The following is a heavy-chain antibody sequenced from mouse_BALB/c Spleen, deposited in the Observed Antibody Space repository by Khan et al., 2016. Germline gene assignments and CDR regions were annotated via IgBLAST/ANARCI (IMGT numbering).Heavy chain of an antibody. CDR1: GFTFSDYY. J-gene: IGHJ3*01. Sequence: EVELVESGGGLVKPGGSLKLSCAASGFTFSDYYMYWVRQTPEKRLKWVATISDGGSYTYYPDSVKGRFTISRDNAKNNRYLQMSSLKSEDTAMYSCAREGLRRWFAYWGQGTLVTVSA. D-gene: IGHD2-4*01. CDR3: AREGLRRWFAY. CDR2: ISDGGSYT. V-gene: IGHV5-4*02.